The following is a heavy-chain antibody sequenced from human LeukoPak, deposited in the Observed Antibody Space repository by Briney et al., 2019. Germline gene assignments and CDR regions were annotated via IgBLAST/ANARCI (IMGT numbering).Heavy chain of an antibody. Sequence: SETLSLTCTVPGGSISSYYGSWIRQPPGKGLEWIGYIHFSGSPNYNPPLKSRVTISVDTSKNQFSLKMSSVTAADTAVYYCARMTSSGGYAAGYYFDYWGQGTLVTVSS. V-gene: IGHV4-59*01. D-gene: IGHD6-19*01. CDR2: IHFSGSP. CDR1: GGSISSYY. J-gene: IGHJ4*02. CDR3: ARMTSSGGYAAGYYFDY.